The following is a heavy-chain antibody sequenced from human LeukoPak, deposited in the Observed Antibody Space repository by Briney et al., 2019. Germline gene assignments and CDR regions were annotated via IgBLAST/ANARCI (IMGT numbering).Heavy chain of an antibody. CDR3: AKDSRSSTCCYQD. D-gene: IGHD2-2*01. V-gene: IGHV3-9*01. J-gene: IGHJ4*02. CDR1: GLTFGDYA. Sequence: PGRSLRLSCAASGLTFGDYAMHWVRQAPGKGLEWVSGISWNSGSIGYADSVKGRFTISRDNAKNSLYLQMNSLTTEDTALYYCAKDSRSSTCCYQDWGQGTLVTVSS. CDR2: ISWNSGSI.